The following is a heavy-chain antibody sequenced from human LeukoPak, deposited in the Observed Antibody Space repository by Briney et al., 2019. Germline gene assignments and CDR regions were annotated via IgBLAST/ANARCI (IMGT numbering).Heavy chain of an antibody. CDR2: IWHDGSNK. CDR1: GFTFSSYG. J-gene: IGHJ4*02. D-gene: IGHD6-19*01. CDR3: ARSRWIAVAGDY. Sequence: PGGSLRLSCAASGFTFSSYGMHGVRQAPGKGLEWVAVIWHDGSNKYYADSVKGRFTISRDNSKNTLYLQMNSLRAEDTAVYYCARSRWIAVAGDYWGQGTLVTVSS. V-gene: IGHV3-33*01.